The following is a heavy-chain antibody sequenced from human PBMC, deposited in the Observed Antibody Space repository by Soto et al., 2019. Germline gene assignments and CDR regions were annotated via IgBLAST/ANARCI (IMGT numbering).Heavy chain of an antibody. D-gene: IGHD2-8*02. V-gene: IGHV3-48*02. CDR3: ARGGTANYYYYGMDV. J-gene: IGHJ6*02. Sequence: EVQLVESGGGLVQPGGSLRLSCAASGFTFSSYSMNWVRQAPGKGLEWVSYISSSSSTIYYADSVKGRFTISIDNAKNSLYLQMNSLRDEDTAVYYCARGGTANYYYYGMDVWGQGTTVTVSS. CDR1: GFTFSSYS. CDR2: ISSSSSTI.